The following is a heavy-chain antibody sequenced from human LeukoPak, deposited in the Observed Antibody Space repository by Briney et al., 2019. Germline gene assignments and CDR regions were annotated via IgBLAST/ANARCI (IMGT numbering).Heavy chain of an antibody. Sequence: PSETLSLTCAVYGGSFSGYYWSWIRQPPGKGLEWIGEINHSGSTNYNPSLKSRVTISVDTSKNQFSLKLSSVTAADTAVYYCERGGRFLYWGQGTLVTVSS. V-gene: IGHV4-34*01. CDR3: ERGGRFLY. J-gene: IGHJ4*02. CDR2: INHSGST. CDR1: GGSFSGYY.